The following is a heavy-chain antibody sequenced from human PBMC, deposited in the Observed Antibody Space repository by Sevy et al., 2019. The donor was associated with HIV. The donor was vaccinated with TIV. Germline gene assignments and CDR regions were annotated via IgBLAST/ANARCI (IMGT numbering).Heavy chain of an antibody. CDR2: LSFACGRI. D-gene: IGHD2-2*01. CDR3: AREGCSKPHDY. J-gene: IGHJ4*02. V-gene: IGHV3-23*01. CDR1: GFTFSKYS. Sequence: GGSLRLSCVASGFTFSKYSMSWVRQTPGKGLEWVSTLSFACGRINYADSVKGRFTMSRDVSRNTFYLQMDSLRAEDTAIYCCAREGCSKPHDYWGQGPLVTVSS.